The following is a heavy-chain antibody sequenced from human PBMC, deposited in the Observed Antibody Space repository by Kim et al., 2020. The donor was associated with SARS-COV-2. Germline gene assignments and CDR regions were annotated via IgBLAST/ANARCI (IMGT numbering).Heavy chain of an antibody. J-gene: IGHJ4*02. CDR2: ISVRGGRT. CDR3: SASDY. V-gene: IGHV3-23*01. Sequence: ISVRGGRTHYADSVKGRFTISRDNSKNTLYLQLNSLRAEDTAVYYCSASDYWGQGTLVTVSS.